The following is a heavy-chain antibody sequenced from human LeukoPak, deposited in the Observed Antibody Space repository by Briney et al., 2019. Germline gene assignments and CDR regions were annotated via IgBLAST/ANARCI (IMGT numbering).Heavy chain of an antibody. J-gene: IGHJ3*02. CDR1: GYTFTGYY. V-gene: IGHV1-2*02. CDR2: INPNSGGT. D-gene: IGHD5-12*01. Sequence: ASVKVSCKASGYTFTGYYMHWVRQAPGQGLEWMGWINPNSGGTNYARKFQGRVTMTRDTSISTAYMELSRLRSDDTAVYYCARVRWLQLDAFDIWGRGTMVTVSS. CDR3: ARVRWLQLDAFDI.